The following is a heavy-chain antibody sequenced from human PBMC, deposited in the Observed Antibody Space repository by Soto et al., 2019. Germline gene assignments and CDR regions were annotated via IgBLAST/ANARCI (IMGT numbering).Heavy chain of an antibody. CDR1: GFTFSSYW. CDR3: PRDPDYGNERDVFDI. CDR2: TNGDGRST. D-gene: IGHD4-17*01. V-gene: IGHV3-74*01. J-gene: IGHJ3*02. Sequence: GGSLRLSCAASGFTFSSYWMHWVRKAPAKGLVWVSRTNGDGRSTDYADPVKGRFTISRDDAKNTLYLQMNSLRAEDTAVYYCPRDPDYGNERDVFDIWGQGTMVTVSS.